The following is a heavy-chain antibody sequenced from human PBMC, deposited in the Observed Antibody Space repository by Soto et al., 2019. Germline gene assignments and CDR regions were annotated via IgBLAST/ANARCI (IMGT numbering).Heavy chain of an antibody. CDR1: GFTFSSYS. CDR3: ARPSSFFDSYYFAY. D-gene: IGHD3-9*01. V-gene: IGHV3-48*01. Sequence: GGSLRLSCAASGFTFSSYSMNWVRQAPGKGLEWVSYISSSSSTIYYADSVKGRFTISRDNAKNSLYLQMNSLRAEDTAVYYCARPSSFFDSYYFAYWGQGTPVTVSS. CDR2: ISSSSSTI. J-gene: IGHJ4*02.